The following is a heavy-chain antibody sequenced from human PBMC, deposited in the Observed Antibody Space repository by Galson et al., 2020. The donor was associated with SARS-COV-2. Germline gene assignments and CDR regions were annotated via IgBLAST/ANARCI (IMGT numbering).Heavy chain of an antibody. CDR3: ARDLTDCSKARCYGSFDY. CDR1: GFTLSSYG. J-gene: IGHJ4*02. D-gene: IGHD2-2*01. Sequence: GGSLRLSCEVSGFTLSSYGMHWVRQAPGKGLEWVAAIWYDGNNKYYADSVKGRFTISRDNSKNTLYLQMNSLRAEDTAVYYCARDLTDCSKARCYGSFDYWGQGTLVTVSS. V-gene: IGHV3-33*01. CDR2: IWYDGNNK.